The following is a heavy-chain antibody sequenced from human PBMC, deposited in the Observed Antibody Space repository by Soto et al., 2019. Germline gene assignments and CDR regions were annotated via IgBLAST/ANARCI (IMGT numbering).Heavy chain of an antibody. CDR2: IYYSGST. CDR1: GGSISSSNYY. J-gene: IGHJ4*02. CDR3: ARGSVVAATLFDY. Sequence: SETLSLTCTVSGGSISSSNYYWGWIRQPPGKGLEWIGTIYYSGSTYYNPSLKSRVTISVDTSKNQFSLKLSSVTAADTAVYYCARGSVVAATLFDYWGQGTLVTVSS. V-gene: IGHV4-39*07. D-gene: IGHD2-15*01.